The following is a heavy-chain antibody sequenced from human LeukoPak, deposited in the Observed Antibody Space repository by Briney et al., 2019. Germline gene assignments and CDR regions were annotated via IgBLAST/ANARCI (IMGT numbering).Heavy chain of an antibody. Sequence: GGSLRLSCAASGFTFSSYWMSWVRQAPGKGLEWVSAISGSGGSTYYADSVKGRFTISRDNSKNTLYLQMNSLRAEDTAVYYCAKDRLWFGELFSDYWGQGTLVTVSS. CDR1: GFTFSSYW. V-gene: IGHV3-23*01. J-gene: IGHJ4*02. CDR3: AKDRLWFGELFSDY. D-gene: IGHD3-10*01. CDR2: ISGSGGST.